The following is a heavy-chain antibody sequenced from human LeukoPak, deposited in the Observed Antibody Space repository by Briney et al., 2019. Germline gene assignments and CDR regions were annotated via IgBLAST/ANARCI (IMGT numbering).Heavy chain of an antibody. J-gene: IGHJ4*02. CDR3: ARQEGYSSGWNPFDY. D-gene: IGHD6-19*01. V-gene: IGHV4-59*08. CDR1: GDSISRYY. CDR2: IYYSGST. Sequence: SETLSLTCTVSGDSISRYYWSWIRQPPGKGLEWIGYIYYSGSTNYNPSLKSRVTISVDTSKNQFSLRLSSVTAADTAVYYCARQEGYSSGWNPFDYWGPGTLVTISS.